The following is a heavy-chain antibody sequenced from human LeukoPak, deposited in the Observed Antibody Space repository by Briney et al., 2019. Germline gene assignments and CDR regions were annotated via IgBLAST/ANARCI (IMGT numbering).Heavy chain of an antibody. CDR3: ARGSAHDYSDY. CDR2: IYYSGST. CDR1: GGSISSGDYY. V-gene: IGHV4-30-4*01. Sequence: SQTLSLTCTVSGGSISSGDYYWSWIRQPPGRGLEWVGYIYYSGSTYYNPSLKSRVTISVDTSKNQFSLKLSSVTAADTAVYYCARGSAHDYSDYWGQGTLVTVSS. J-gene: IGHJ4*02. D-gene: IGHD4/OR15-4a*01.